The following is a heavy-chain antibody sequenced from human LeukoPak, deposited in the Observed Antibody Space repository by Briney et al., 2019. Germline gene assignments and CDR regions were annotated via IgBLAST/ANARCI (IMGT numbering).Heavy chain of an antibody. D-gene: IGHD3-10*02. V-gene: IGHV1-24*01. CDR3: ATEDPSGLDVLLN. CDR2: FDAENGEM. Sequence: ASMKVSCKISGFLLRESSMHWVRQAPGKGLEWMGGFDAENGEMIYAQKLQGRVTMTEDISTDTAYMELSDQRSDDTSVYYCATEDPSGLDVLLNWGQGTMVTVSS. J-gene: IGHJ3*01. CDR1: GFLLRESS.